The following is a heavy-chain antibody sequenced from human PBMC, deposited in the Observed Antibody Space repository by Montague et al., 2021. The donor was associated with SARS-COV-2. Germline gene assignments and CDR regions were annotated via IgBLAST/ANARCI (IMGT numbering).Heavy chain of an antibody. Sequence: SETLSLTCSVSGGSISSYYWSWIRQFPGKGLEWIGYIFHSGITDYNPSLKSRVTISVDMSKNQFSLQLNSVTAADSAVYYCARTEYNWNDWFDPWGQGTLVTVSS. V-gene: IGHV4-59*13. CDR1: GGSISSYY. D-gene: IGHD1-20*01. CDR3: ARTEYNWNDWFDP. CDR2: IFHSGIT. J-gene: IGHJ5*02.